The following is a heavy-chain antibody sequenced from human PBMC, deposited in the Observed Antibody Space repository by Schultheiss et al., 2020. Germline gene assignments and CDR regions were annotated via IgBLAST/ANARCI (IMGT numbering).Heavy chain of an antibody. V-gene: IGHV4-59*01. D-gene: IGHD3-16*01. CDR3: ARGYGSTDY. J-gene: IGHJ4*02. Sequence: SETLSLTCTVSGGSISSYYWSWIRQPPGKGLEWIGYIYYSGSTNYNPSLESRVTISVDTSKNQFSLKLSSVTAADTAVYYCARGYGSTDYWGQGTLVTVSS. CDR1: GGSISSYY. CDR2: IYYSGST.